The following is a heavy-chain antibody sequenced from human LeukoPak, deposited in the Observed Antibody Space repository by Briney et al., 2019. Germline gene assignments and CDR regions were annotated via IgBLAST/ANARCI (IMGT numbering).Heavy chain of an antibody. CDR2: ISSSSSTI. J-gene: IGHJ4*02. Sequence: GGSLRLSCAASGFTFSSYSMNWVRQAPGKGLEWVSYISSSSSTIYYADSVKGRFTISRDNAKNSLYLQMNSLRAEDTAVYYCASARYSSGYYYMDYWGQGTLVTVSS. CDR1: GFTFSSYS. CDR3: ASARYSSGYYYMDY. V-gene: IGHV3-48*01. D-gene: IGHD3-22*01.